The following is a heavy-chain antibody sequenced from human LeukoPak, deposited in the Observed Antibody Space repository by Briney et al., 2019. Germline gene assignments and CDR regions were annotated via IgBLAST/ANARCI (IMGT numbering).Heavy chain of an antibody. J-gene: IGHJ5*02. V-gene: IGHV3-23*01. D-gene: IGHD3-9*01. CDR1: GFTFSSDV. Sequence: GGSLRLSCAASGFTFSSDVMVWVRQAPGKGLEWVSAIHGGGVSTYYADSVKGRFTISRDNSKNTLYLQVNSLRADDTALYYCARLPTGYPNWFDTWGQGTLVTVSS. CDR3: ARLPTGYPNWFDT. CDR2: IHGGGVST.